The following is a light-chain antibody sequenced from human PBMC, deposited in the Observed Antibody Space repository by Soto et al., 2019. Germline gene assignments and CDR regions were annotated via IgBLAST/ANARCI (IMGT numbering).Light chain of an antibody. CDR1: QSVSSSY. Sequence: EIVLTQSPGTLSLSPGERATLSCRASQSVSSSYLAWYQQKPGQAPRLLIYGASSRATGIPDRFSGSGSGTDFTLTISRLEPDDFAAYYCQQYHIWPSWTFGQGTKVHIK. CDR3: QQYHIWPSWT. J-gene: IGKJ1*01. V-gene: IGKV3-20*01. CDR2: GAS.